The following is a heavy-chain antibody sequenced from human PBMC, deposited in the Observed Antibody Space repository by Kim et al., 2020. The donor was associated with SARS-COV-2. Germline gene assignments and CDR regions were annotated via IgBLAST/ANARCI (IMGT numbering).Heavy chain of an antibody. Sequence: GGSLRLSCAASGFTFSSYSMNWVRQAPGEGLEWVSTMSSDSSYISYAHSVKGRFTFSRDIGKNSLSLQMNSLRAEDTAIYYCARARNDVLTGSPYFFDSWGQGTLVTVSS. D-gene: IGHD3-9*01. CDR2: MSSDSSYI. J-gene: IGHJ4*02. CDR3: ARARNDVLTGSPYFFDS. V-gene: IGHV3-21*01. CDR1: GFTFSSYS.